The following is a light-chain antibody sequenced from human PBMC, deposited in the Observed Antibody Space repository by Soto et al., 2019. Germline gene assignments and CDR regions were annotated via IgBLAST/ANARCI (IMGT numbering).Light chain of an antibody. CDR1: QSVSSY. J-gene: IGKJ5*01. V-gene: IGKV3-11*01. CDR2: DAS. CDR3: QQLSNWLVIT. Sequence: EIVLTQSPATLSLSPGERATLSCRASQSVSSYLAWYQQKPGQAPRLLIYDASNRATGIPARFSGSGSGTDITHTISSLEPEDFAVYYCQQLSNWLVITVGQGRVLEIK.